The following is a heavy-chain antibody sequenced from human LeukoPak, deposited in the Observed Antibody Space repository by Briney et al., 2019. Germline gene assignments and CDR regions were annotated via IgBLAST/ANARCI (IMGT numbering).Heavy chain of an antibody. D-gene: IGHD3-10*01. V-gene: IGHV1-69*06. CDR2: IIPIFGTA. Sequence: SVKVSCKASGGTFSSYAISWVRQAPGQGLEWMGGIIPIFGTANYAQKFQGRVTITADKSTSTAYMELSSLRPEDTAVYYCARVITMVRGSPIPGPYFDYWGQGTLVTVSS. CDR3: ARVITMVRGSPIPGPYFDY. J-gene: IGHJ4*02. CDR1: GGTFSSYA.